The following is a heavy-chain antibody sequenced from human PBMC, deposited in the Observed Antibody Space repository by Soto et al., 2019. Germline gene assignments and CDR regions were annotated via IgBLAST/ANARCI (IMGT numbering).Heavy chain of an antibody. CDR1: GYSFTSYW. J-gene: IGHJ3*02. Sequence: LGESLKISCKGSGYSFTSYWIGWVRQMPGKGLEWMGIIYPGDSDTRYSPSFQGQVTISADKSISTAYLQWSSLKASDTAMYYCARGLGDIVVVPAAPGADAFDIWGQGTMVTVSS. D-gene: IGHD2-2*01. CDR2: IYPGDSDT. V-gene: IGHV5-51*01. CDR3: ARGLGDIVVVPAAPGADAFDI.